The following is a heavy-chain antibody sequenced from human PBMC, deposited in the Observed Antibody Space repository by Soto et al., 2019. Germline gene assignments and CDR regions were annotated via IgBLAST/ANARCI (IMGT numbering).Heavy chain of an antibody. D-gene: IGHD3-9*01. V-gene: IGHV4-34*01. CDR3: AGSDILTGSDDY. CDR1: GGSFSGYY. J-gene: IGHJ4*02. Sequence: QVQLQQWGAGLLKPSETLSLTCAVYGGSFSGYYWSWIRQPPGKGLEWIGEINHSGSTNYNPSLKSRVTISVDTSKNQFSLKLSSVTAADTAVYYCAGSDILTGSDDYWGQGTLVTVSS. CDR2: INHSGST.